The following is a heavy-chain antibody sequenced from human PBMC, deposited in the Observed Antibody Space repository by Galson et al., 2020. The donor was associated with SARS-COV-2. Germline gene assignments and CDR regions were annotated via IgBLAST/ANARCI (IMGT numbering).Heavy chain of an antibody. CDR3: AREGVFGWNLHRGFDY. D-gene: IGHD1-7*01. V-gene: IGHV3-7*01. J-gene: IGHJ4*01. Sequence: GGSLRLSCAASGFTFSSYWMSWVRQAPGKGLEWVANIKQDGSEKYYVDSVKGRFTISRDNAKNSLYLQMNSLRAEDTAVYYCAREGVFGWNLHRGFDYWGQGTLVTVSS. CDR2: IKQDGSEK. CDR1: GFTFSSYW.